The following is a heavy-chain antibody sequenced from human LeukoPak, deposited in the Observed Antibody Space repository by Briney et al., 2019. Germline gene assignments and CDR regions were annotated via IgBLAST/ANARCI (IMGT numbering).Heavy chain of an antibody. CDR2: INSDGSST. V-gene: IGHV3-74*01. D-gene: IGHD6-6*01. J-gene: IGHJ4*02. Sequence: GGSLRLSCAASGFTFSSYWMHWVRQAPGKGLAWVSRINSDGSSTSYADSVKGRFTISRDNAKNTLYLQMNSLRAEDTAVYYCARGSSSLLDYWGQGTLVTVSS. CDR1: GFTFSSYW. CDR3: ARGSSSLLDY.